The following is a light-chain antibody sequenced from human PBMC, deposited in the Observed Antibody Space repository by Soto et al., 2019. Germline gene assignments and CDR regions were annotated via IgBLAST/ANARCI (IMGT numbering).Light chain of an antibody. V-gene: IGKV3-15*01. J-gene: IGKJ4*01. CDR1: QSVNSN. Sequence: EIVMTQSPATLSVSPGERATLSCRASQSVNSNLDWYQQKPGQAPRLLIYGASTRATGIPARFSGSGSGTEFTLTISSLQSEDFVIYYCQQYNNRPLTFGGGTKVEIK. CDR3: QQYNNRPLT. CDR2: GAS.